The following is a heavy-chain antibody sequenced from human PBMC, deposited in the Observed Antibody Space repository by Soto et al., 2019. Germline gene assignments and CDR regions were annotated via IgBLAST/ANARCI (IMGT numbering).Heavy chain of an antibody. CDR1: GGSISSGGYY. Sequence: LSLTCTVSGGSISSGGYYWSWIRQHPGKGLEWIGHIYYSGSTYYNPSLKSRVTISVDTSKNQFSLKLSSVTAADTAVYYCARAKKGIAAAENWFDPWGQGTLGTVSS. V-gene: IGHV4-31*03. CDR2: IYYSGST. J-gene: IGHJ5*02. D-gene: IGHD6-13*01. CDR3: ARAKKGIAAAENWFDP.